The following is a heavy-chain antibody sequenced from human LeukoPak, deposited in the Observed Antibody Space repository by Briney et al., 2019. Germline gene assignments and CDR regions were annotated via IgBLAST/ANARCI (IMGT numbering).Heavy chain of an antibody. D-gene: IGHD2-2*02. V-gene: IGHV4-34*01. CDR2: INHSGST. Sequence: SETLSLTRAVYGGSFSGYYWSWIRQPPGKGLEWIGEINHSGSTNYNPSLKSRVTISVDTSKNQFSLKLSSVTAADTAVYYCARGYCSSTSCSTIYFDYWGQGTLVTVSS. CDR3: ARGYCSSTSCSTIYFDY. J-gene: IGHJ4*02. CDR1: GGSFSGYY.